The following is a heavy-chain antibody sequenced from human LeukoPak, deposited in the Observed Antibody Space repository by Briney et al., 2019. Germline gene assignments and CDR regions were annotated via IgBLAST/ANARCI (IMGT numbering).Heavy chain of an antibody. D-gene: IGHD2-2*02. CDR2: IWYDGSNK. CDR3: ATDNSYCSSTSCDRMDY. J-gene: IGHJ4*02. Sequence: GGSLRLSCAASGFTFSSYGMHWVRQAPGKGLEWVAVIWYDGSNKYYANSVKGRFTISRDNSKNTLYLQMGSLRAEDMAVYYCATDNSYCSSTSCDRMDYWGQGTLVTVSS. CDR1: GFTFSSYG. V-gene: IGHV3-30*02.